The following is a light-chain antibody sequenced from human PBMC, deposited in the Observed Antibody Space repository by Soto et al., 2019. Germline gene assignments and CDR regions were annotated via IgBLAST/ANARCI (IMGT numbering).Light chain of an antibody. CDR2: AAS. CDR3: QKYDSAPLT. CDR1: QGISIY. Sequence: DIQMTQSPSSLSASVGDRVTITCRASQGISIYLAWYQQKPGKVPKLLIYAASTVQSGVPSRFSGSGSGTDFTLTISSLQPEDIATYYSQKYDSAPLTFVPGTKVDIK. J-gene: IGKJ3*01. V-gene: IGKV1-27*01.